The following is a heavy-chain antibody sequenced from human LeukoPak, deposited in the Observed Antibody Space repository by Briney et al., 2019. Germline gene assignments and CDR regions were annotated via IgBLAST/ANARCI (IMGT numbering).Heavy chain of an antibody. CDR3: ARDPRNSNYDFWSGYYY. V-gene: IGHV7-4-1*02. CDR1: GYTFTSYA. J-gene: IGHJ4*02. CDR2: INTNTGNP. Sequence: ASVKVSCKASGYTFTSYAMNWVRQAPGQGLEWMGWINTNTGNPTYAQGFTGRFVFSLDTSVSTAYLQISSLKAEDTAVYYCARDPRNSNYDFWSGYYYWGQGTLVTVSS. D-gene: IGHD3-3*01.